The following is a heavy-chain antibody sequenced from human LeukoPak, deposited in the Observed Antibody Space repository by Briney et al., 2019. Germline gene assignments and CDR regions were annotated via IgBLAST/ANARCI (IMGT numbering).Heavy chain of an antibody. V-gene: IGHV3-23*01. J-gene: IGHJ4*02. CDR3: AGRLRFGELPT. D-gene: IGHD3-10*01. CDR2: NSGSGTRT. CDR1: GFTFSRFA. Sequence: PGGSLRLSCAASGFTFSRFAMTWVRQAPGKGLEWFSSNSGSGTRTDYADSVRGRFTISRDNPKKTQYLQMNGLRADDTGVYYCAGRLRFGELPTGGQGTLVTVS.